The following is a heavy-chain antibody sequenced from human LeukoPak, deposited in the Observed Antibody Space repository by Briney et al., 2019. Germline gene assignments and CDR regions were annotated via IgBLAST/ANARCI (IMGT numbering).Heavy chain of an antibody. CDR1: GFTFSSYG. CDR3: ARDGHGQEVVATYYHYYGMDV. Sequence: GGSLRLSCAASGFTFSSYGMHWVRQAPGKGLEWVAFIRYDGSNKYYADSVKGRFTISRDNSKNALYLQMNSLRAEDTAVYYCARDGHGQEVVATYYHYYGMDVWGQGTTVTVSS. D-gene: IGHD2-15*01. CDR2: IRYDGSNK. V-gene: IGHV3-30*02. J-gene: IGHJ6*02.